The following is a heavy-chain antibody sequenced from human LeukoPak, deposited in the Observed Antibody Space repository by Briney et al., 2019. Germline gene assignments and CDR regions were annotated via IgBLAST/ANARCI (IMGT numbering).Heavy chain of an antibody. CDR3: ARDPLDYYDSSGYQPTGDAFDN. J-gene: IGHJ3*02. CDR2: ISSSGSTI. D-gene: IGHD3-22*01. Sequence: GGSLRLSCAASGFTFSSYEMNWVRQAPGKGLEWVSYISSSGSTIYYADSVKGRFTISRDNAKNSLYLQMNSLRAEDTAVYYCARDPLDYYDSSGYQPTGDAFDNWGQGTMVTVSS. CDR1: GFTFSSYE. V-gene: IGHV3-48*03.